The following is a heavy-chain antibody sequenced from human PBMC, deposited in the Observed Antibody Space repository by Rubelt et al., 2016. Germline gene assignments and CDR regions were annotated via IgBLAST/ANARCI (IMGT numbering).Heavy chain of an antibody. J-gene: IGHJ4*02. V-gene: IGHV3-23*01. CDR2: IDTSGAGA. Sequence: GFTFSTYVMTWVRQAPGSGLEWVSRIDTSGAGAYYADSVKGRFTISRDNSKNTVYLQMNSLRVDDTAVYYCAKGGWNDYWGQGTLVTVSS. CDR1: GFTFSTYV. CDR3: AKGGWNDY. D-gene: IGHD1-1*01.